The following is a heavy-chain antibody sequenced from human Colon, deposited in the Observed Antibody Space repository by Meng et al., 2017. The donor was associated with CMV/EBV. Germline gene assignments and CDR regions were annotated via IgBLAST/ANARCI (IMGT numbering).Heavy chain of an antibody. J-gene: IGHJ4*02. CDR2: IIPILGIA. Sequence: SVKVSCKASGFTFTRSAVQWVRQARGQRLEWIGWIIPILGIANYAQKFQGRVTITADKSTSTAYMELSSLRSEDTAVYYCARSNLSIVVVPAAADYWGQGTLVTVSS. V-gene: IGHV1-69*10. D-gene: IGHD2-2*01. CDR1: GFTFTRSA. CDR3: ARSNLSIVVVPAAADY.